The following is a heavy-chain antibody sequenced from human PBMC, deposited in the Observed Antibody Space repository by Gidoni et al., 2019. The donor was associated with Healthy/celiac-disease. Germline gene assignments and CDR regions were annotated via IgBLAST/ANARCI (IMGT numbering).Heavy chain of an antibody. CDR1: GVTFSSYS. J-gene: IGHJ4*02. Sequence: EVKLVESGGGLVQPGGPLRLSCAASGVTFSSYSMKWVRPAPGKGLEWFSYSSSSSSTIYYAYSVKGLFTISRDNAKNSLYLQMNSLRAEDTAVYYCAREDSSGYLYYFDYWGQGTLVTVSS. D-gene: IGHD3-22*01. V-gene: IGHV3-48*01. CDR2: SSSSSSTI. CDR3: AREDSSGYLYYFDY.